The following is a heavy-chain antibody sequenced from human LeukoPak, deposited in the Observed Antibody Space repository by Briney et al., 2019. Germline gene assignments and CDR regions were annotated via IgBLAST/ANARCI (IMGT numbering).Heavy chain of an antibody. J-gene: IGHJ4*02. Sequence: GGSLRLSCAASGFTFSSYWMSWVRQAPGKGLEWVANIKQDGSEKYYVDSVKGRFTISKDNAKNSLYLQMNSLRAEDTAVYYCAREGYSGSSLFDYWGQGTLVTVSS. CDR3: AREGYSGSSLFDY. V-gene: IGHV3-7*01. D-gene: IGHD1-26*01. CDR1: GFTFSSYW. CDR2: IKQDGSEK.